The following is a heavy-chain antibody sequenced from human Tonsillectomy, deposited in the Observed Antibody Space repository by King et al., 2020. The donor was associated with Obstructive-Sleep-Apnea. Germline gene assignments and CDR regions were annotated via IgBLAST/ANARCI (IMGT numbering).Heavy chain of an antibody. V-gene: IGHV4-39*01. Sequence: QLQQSGPRLVKPTEILSLTCTVFGDSISSTSSFWGWIRQPPGKPLEWIGNTFFRGNVEYNPSLQSRITIYENTSRNQFSLRLTSVTAADTAVYYCARLRCSVLGTFGLNVWGQGTTATVSS. CDR2: TFFRGNV. CDR3: ARLRCSVLGTFGLNV. D-gene: IGHD3-10*02. CDR1: GDSISSTSSF. J-gene: IGHJ6*02.